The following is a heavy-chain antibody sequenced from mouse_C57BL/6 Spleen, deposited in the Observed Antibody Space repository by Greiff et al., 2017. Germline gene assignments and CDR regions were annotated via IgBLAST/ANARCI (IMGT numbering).Heavy chain of an antibody. J-gene: IGHJ4*01. CDR2: IYPSDSET. Sequence: VQLQQPGAELVRPGSSVKLSCKASGYTFTSYWMDWVKQRPGQGLEWIGNIYPSDSETHYNQKFKDKATLTVDKSSSTAYMQLSSLTSEDSAVYYCARNYPYAMDYWGQGTSVTVSS. D-gene: IGHD1-1*02. V-gene: IGHV1-61*01. CDR3: ARNYPYAMDY. CDR1: GYTFTSYW.